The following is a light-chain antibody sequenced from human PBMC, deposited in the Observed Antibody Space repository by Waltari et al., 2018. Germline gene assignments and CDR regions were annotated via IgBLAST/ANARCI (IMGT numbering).Light chain of an antibody. CDR1: QPITNY. Sequence: DIQLTQSPSSLSASVGDRVIITCQASQPITNYLNWYQQKPGRAPELLIYDASNLQTGVPSRFSGSQSGTEFTFTIASLQPEDIATYYCQRYDNLPVFAFGPGTKVNVK. CDR2: DAS. CDR3: QRYDNLPVFA. J-gene: IGKJ3*01. V-gene: IGKV1-33*01.